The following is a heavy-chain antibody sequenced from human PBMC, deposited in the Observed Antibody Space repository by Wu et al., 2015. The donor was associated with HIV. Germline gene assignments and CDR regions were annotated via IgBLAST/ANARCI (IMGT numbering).Heavy chain of an antibody. CDR3: VTKGPCNGCDDFDYHY. V-gene: IGHV1-2*07. Sequence: QEHLVQSGAEVKKPGASLKVSCKASGDTVTGHYIHWVRLIPARGFEWMGWMKPRWGAVSYARQLQGRVGMTRQLSQNPDDPDWGTAYLELSRLTPGDTAEYFCVTKGPCNGCDDFDYHYWGQGT. CDR2: MKPRWGAV. J-gene: IGHJ1*01. D-gene: IGHD2-8*02. CDR1: GDTVTGHY.